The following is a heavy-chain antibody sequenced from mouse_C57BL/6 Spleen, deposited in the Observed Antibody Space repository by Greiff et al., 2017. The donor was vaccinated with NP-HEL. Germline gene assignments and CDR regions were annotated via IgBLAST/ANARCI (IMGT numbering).Heavy chain of an antibody. CDR3: AREERNYDYPWFAY. CDR2: IDPSDSET. J-gene: IGHJ3*01. V-gene: IGHV1-52*01. D-gene: IGHD2-4*01. Sequence: VQLQQPGAELVRPGSSVKLSCKASGYTFTSYWMHWVKQRPIQGLEWIGNIDPSDSETHYNQKFKDKATLTVDKSSSTAYMQLSSLTSEDSAVYYCAREERNYDYPWFAYWGQGTLVTVSA. CDR1: GYTFTSYW.